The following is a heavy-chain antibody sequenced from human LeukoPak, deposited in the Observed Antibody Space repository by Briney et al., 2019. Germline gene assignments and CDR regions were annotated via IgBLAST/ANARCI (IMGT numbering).Heavy chain of an antibody. CDR3: AKATYSTSPGYYFDY. Sequence: PGGSLRLSCAASGFIFSNYGMKWVRQAPGKGLEWVSYINSRGKTIYYADSVKGRFTISRDNAKSSLYLQMNSLRAEDTAVYYCAKATYSTSPGYYFDYWGQGNLVTVSS. D-gene: IGHD2-2*01. J-gene: IGHJ4*02. CDR2: INSRGKTI. CDR1: GFIFSNYG. V-gene: IGHV3-48*04.